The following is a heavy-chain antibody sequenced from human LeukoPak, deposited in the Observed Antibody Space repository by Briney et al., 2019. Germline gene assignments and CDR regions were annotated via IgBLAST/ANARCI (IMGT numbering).Heavy chain of an antibody. D-gene: IGHD2-2*01. CDR1: GGSFSGYY. CDR2: INHSGST. J-gene: IGHJ4*02. V-gene: IGHV4-34*01. CDR3: ARGVGRLRYCSSTSCSHDY. Sequence: SETLSLTCAVYGGSFSGYYWSWIRQPPGKGLERIGEINHSGSTNYNPSLKSRVTISVDTSKNQFSLKLSSVTAADTAVYYCARGVGRLRYCSSTSCSHDYWGQGTLVTVSS.